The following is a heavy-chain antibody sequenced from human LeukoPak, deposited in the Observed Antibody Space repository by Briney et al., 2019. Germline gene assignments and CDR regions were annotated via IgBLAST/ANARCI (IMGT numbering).Heavy chain of an antibody. CDR2: IKQDGSEK. J-gene: IGHJ4*02. CDR3: ARDDCVSTSCSSDY. V-gene: IGHV3-7*03. CDR1: GFTFSSYW. D-gene: IGHD2-2*01. Sequence: GGSLRLSCAASGFTFSSYWMSWVRQAPGKGLEWVANIKQDGSEKYYVDSVKGRFTISRDNAKNSLFLQMNSLRAEDTAFYYCARDDCVSTSCSSDYWGQGTLVTVSS.